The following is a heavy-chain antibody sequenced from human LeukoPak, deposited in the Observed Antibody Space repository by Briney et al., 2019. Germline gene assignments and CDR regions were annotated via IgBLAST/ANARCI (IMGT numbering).Heavy chain of an antibody. CDR1: GGTFSSYA. CDR3: ARDRRESALWFGESAADAFDI. V-gene: IGHV1-69*05. D-gene: IGHD3-10*01. Sequence: SVKVSCKASGGTFSSYAISWVRQAPGQGLEWMGRIIPIFGTANYAQKFQGRVTITTDESTSTAYMEPSSLRSEDTAVYYCARDRRESALWFGESAADAFDIWGQGTMVTVSS. CDR2: IIPIFGTA. J-gene: IGHJ3*02.